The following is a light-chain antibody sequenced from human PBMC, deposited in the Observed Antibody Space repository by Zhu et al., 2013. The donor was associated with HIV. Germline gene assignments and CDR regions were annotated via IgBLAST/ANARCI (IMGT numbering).Light chain of an antibody. CDR2: RVS. CDR3: QQYHNWPLT. V-gene: IGKV3-15*01. Sequence: EIVMTQSPATLSVSPGERATLSCRASQSVSSNLAWYQQKPGQAPRLLIYRVSTRATGIPARFSGSGSGTEFTLTISSLQSEDFAVYFCQQYHNWPLTFGGGTKVEIK. CDR1: QSVSSN. J-gene: IGKJ4*01.